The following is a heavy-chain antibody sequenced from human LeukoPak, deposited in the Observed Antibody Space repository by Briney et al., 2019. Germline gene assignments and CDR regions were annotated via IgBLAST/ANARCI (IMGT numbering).Heavy chain of an antibody. V-gene: IGHV5-51*01. CDR3: ARSDSSGWYSDPFDY. Sequence: GESLKISCKGSGYSFTSYWIGWVRQIPGKGLEWMGIIYPGDSDTRYSPSFQGQVTISADKSISTAYLQWSSRKASDTAMYYCARSDSSGWYSDPFDYWGQGTLVTVSS. CDR1: GYSFTSYW. D-gene: IGHD6-19*01. CDR2: IYPGDSDT. J-gene: IGHJ4*02.